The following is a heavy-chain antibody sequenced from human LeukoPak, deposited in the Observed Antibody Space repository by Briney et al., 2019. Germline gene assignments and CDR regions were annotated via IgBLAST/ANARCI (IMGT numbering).Heavy chain of an antibody. V-gene: IGHV3-21*04. CDR1: GFTFSSYS. Sequence: GGSLRLSCAASGFTFSSYSMNWVRQAPGKGLEWVSSISSSSSYIYYADSVKGRFTISRDNAKNSLYLQMNSLRAEDTALYYCAKDTKYSYGLGDAFDIWGQGTMVTVSS. CDR3: AKDTKYSYGLGDAFDI. J-gene: IGHJ3*02. CDR2: ISSSSSYI. D-gene: IGHD5-18*01.